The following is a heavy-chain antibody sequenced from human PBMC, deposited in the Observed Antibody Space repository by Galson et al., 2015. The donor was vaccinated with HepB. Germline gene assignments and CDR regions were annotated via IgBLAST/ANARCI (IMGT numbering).Heavy chain of an antibody. CDR3: TKQPQGSAEGYCSSTSCHFDH. D-gene: IGHD2-2*01. Sequence: SLRLSCAASGFTFSGSAMHWVRQASGKGLEWVGRIRSKANSYATAYAASVKCRFTISRDDSKNTTYLQMNSLNTVGTAVYYCTKQPQGSAEGYCSSTSCHFDHWGQGTLVTVSS. V-gene: IGHV3-73*01. CDR2: IRSKANSYAT. CDR1: GFTFSGSA. J-gene: IGHJ4*02.